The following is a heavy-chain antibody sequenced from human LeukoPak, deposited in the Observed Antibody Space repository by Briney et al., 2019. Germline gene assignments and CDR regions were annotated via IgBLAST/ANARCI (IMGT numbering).Heavy chain of an antibody. V-gene: IGHV1-2*02. Sequence: ASVKVSCKASGYTFTSYYMHWVRQAPGQGFEWMGWINPNSGGTNYAQKFQGRVTMTRDTSISTAYMELSRLRSDDTAVYYCARDYYYDSSGLVVDYWGQGTLVTVSS. CDR3: ARDYYYDSSGLVVDY. CDR2: INPNSGGT. J-gene: IGHJ4*02. CDR1: GYTFTSYY. D-gene: IGHD3-22*01.